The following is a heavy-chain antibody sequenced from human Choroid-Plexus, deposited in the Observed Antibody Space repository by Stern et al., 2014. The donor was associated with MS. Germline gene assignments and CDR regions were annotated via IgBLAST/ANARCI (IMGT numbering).Heavy chain of an antibody. V-gene: IGHV4-34*01. D-gene: IGHD2-2*01. CDR2: IERGGDP. J-gene: IGHJ6*02. CDR1: GGSFSGYY. CDR3: VRERCINTRCYGGRFGYYYYGMDV. Sequence: QVQLQQWGAGLLKPSETLSLTCAVYGGSFSGYYWSWVRQSPGKGLEWVGEIERGGDPNYTPYLKSRNTNSVARYKNHPSLNLNAVTAADTAIYYCVRERCINTRCYGGRFGYYYYGMDVWGQGTTVTVSS.